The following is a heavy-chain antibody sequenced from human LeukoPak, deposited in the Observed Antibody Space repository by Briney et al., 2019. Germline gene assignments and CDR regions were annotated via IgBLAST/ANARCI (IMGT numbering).Heavy chain of an antibody. V-gene: IGHV1-2*02. Sequence: ASVKVSCKASGYTFTGYYMHWVRQAPGQGLEWMGWINPNSGGTNYAQKFQGRVTMTSNTSISTAYMGLSRLRSDDTAVDYCARGVRITFGGVPQSLDYWGQGTLVTVSS. D-gene: IGHD3-16*01. CDR3: ARGVRITFGGVPQSLDY. J-gene: IGHJ4*02. CDR1: GYTFTGYY. CDR2: INPNSGGT.